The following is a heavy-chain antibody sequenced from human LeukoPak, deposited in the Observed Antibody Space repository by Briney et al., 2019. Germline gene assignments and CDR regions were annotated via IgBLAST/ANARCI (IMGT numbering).Heavy chain of an antibody. Sequence: SETLSLTCAVSGGSISSGGYSWSWIRQPPGKGLEWIGYIYHSGSTYCNPSLKSRVTISVDRSKNQFSLKLSSVTAADTAVYYCARGFLSSARRGSYYFDYWGQGTLVTVSS. V-gene: IGHV4-30-2*01. CDR1: GGSISSGGYS. CDR2: IYHSGST. J-gene: IGHJ4*02. D-gene: IGHD2-2*01. CDR3: ARGFLSSARRGSYYFDY.